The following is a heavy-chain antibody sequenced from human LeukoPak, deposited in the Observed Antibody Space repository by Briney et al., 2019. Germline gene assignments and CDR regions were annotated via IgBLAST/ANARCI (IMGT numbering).Heavy chain of an antibody. CDR3: AKDLHGDYDGLYYFDY. V-gene: IGHV3-30*18. D-gene: IGHD4-17*01. Sequence: GGSLRLSCAASGFTFSSYGMHRVRQAPGKGLEWVAVISYDGSNKYYADSVKGRFTISRDNSKNTLYLQMNSLRAEDTAVYYCAKDLHGDYDGLYYFDYWGQGTLVTVSS. J-gene: IGHJ4*02. CDR1: GFTFSSYG. CDR2: ISYDGSNK.